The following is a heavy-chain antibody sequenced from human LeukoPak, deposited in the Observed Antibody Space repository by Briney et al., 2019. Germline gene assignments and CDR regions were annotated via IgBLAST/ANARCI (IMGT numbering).Heavy chain of an antibody. Sequence: ASVKVSCKVSGYTLTELSMHWVRQAPGKGLEWMGGFDPEDGETIYAQKFQGRVTMTEDTSTDTAYMELSSLRSEDTAVYYCATDPPKNYYYDSSGYLGYFDYWGQGTLVTVSS. V-gene: IGHV1-24*01. CDR2: FDPEDGET. D-gene: IGHD3-22*01. J-gene: IGHJ4*02. CDR1: GYTLTELS. CDR3: ATDPPKNYYYDSSGYLGYFDY.